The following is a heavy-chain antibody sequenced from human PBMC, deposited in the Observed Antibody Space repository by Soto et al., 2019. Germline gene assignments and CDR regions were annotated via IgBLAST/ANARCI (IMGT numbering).Heavy chain of an antibody. V-gene: IGHV4-39*01. CDR1: GGSISSSSYY. CDR2: IYYSGST. CDR3: ARGSSWYNY. J-gene: IGHJ4*02. D-gene: IGHD6-13*01. Sequence: SETLSLTCTVSGGSISSSSYYWGWIRQPPGKGLEWIGSIYYSGSTYHNPSLKSRVTISVDTSKNQFSLKLSSVTAADTAVYYCARGSSWYNYWGQGTLVTVSS.